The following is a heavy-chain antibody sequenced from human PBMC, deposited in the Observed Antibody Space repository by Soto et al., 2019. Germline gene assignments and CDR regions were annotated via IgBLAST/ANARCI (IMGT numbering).Heavy chain of an antibody. V-gene: IGHV3-23*01. CDR2: ISGSGGST. CDR3: AKDEDLAGYSGYQS. CDR1: GFTFSSYA. J-gene: IGHJ4*02. D-gene: IGHD5-12*01. Sequence: GGSLRLSCAASGFTFSSYAMSWVRQAPGKGLEWVSAISGSGGSTYYADSVKGRFTISRDNSKNTLYLQMNSLRAEDTAVYYCAKDEDLAGYSGYQSWGQGTLVTVSS.